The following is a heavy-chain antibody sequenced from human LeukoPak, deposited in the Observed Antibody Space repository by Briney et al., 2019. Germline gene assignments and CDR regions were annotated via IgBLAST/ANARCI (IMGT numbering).Heavy chain of an antibody. D-gene: IGHD3-10*02. CDR3: AELGITMIGGV. Sequence: GGSLRLSCAASGFTFSSYEMNRVRQAPGKGLEWVSYISSSGSTIYYADSVRGRFTISRDNAKNSLYLQMNSLRAEDTAVYYCAELGITMIGGVWGKGTTVTISS. CDR1: GFTFSSYE. J-gene: IGHJ6*04. CDR2: ISSSGSTI. V-gene: IGHV3-48*03.